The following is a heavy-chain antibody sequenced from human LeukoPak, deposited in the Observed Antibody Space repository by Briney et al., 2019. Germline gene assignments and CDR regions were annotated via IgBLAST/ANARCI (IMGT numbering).Heavy chain of an antibody. Sequence: GGSLRLSCAASGFTISSYGMHWVRQAPGKGLEWVAVISYDGSNKYYADSVKGRFTISRDNSKNTLYLQMNSLRAEDTAVYYCAKDVWDSSGWLRSLSEYYYYGMDVWGQGTTVTVSS. CDR2: ISYDGSNK. J-gene: IGHJ6*02. CDR1: GFTISSYG. CDR3: AKDVWDSSGWLRSLSEYYYYGMDV. D-gene: IGHD6-19*01. V-gene: IGHV3-30*18.